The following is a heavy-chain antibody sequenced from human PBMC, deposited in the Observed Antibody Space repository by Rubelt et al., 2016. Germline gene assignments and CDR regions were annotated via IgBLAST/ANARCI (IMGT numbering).Heavy chain of an antibody. CDR3: ARVLVWAAVYYYYYGMDV. CDR1: GGSFSGYY. J-gene: IGHJ6*02. D-gene: IGHD6-13*01. V-gene: IGHV4-34*01. CDR2: INHSGST. Sequence: GAGLLKPSETLSLTCAVYGGSFSGYYWSWIRQPPGKGLEWIGEINHSGSTNYNPSLKSRVTISVDTSKNQFSLKLSSVTAADTAVYYCARVLVWAAVYYYYYGMDVWGQGTTVTVSS.